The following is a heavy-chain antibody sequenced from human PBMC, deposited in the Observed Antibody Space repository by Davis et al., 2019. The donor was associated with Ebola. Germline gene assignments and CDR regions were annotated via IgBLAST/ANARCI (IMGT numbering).Heavy chain of an antibody. V-gene: IGHV3-15*07. J-gene: IGHJ4*02. CDR3: TSDLTVSGDY. CDR2: IKSKTDGGTT. D-gene: IGHD4-17*01. Sequence: GESLKISCAASGFTFSNAWMNWVRQAPGKGLEWVGRIKSKTDGGTTDYAAPVKGRFTISRDDSKNTLYLQMNSLKTEDTAVYYCTSDLTVSGDYWGQGTLVTVSS. CDR1: GFTFSNAW.